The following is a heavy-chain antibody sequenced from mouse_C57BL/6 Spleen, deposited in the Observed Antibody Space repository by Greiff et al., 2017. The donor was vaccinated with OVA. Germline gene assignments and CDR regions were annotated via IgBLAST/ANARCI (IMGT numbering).Heavy chain of an antibody. J-gene: IGHJ2*01. CDR1: GYAFSSSW. CDR2: IYPGDGDT. CDR3: ARDLTVVADY. V-gene: IGHV1-82*01. D-gene: IGHD1-1*01. Sequence: VQLQQSGPELVKPGASVKISCKASGYAFSSSWMNWVKQRPGKGLEWIGRIYPGDGDTNYNGKFKGKATLTADKSSSTAYMQLSSLTSEDSAVYFCARDLTVVADYWGQGTTLTVSS.